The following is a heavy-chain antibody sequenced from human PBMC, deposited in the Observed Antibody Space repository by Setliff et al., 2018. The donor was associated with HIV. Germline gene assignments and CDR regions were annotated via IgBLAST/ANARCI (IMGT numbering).Heavy chain of an antibody. V-gene: IGHV4-4*07. J-gene: IGHJ4*02. D-gene: IGHD5-18*01. Sequence: SETLSLTCTVSDSGTYYWSWIRQPAGKGLEWIGRVSSRGDTNYNPSFNSRVTMSVDTSKNQFSLRLTSVTAADTAVYYCASDISPDDGYNRLHYFDYWGQGTLVTVSS. CDR1: DSGTYY. CDR3: ASDISPDDGYNRLHYFDY. CDR2: VSSRGDT.